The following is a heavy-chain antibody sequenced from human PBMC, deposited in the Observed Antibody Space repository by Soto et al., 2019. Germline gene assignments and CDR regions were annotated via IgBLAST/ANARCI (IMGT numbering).Heavy chain of an antibody. J-gene: IGHJ6*03. CDR1: GGSISSSSYY. Sequence: PSETLSLTCTVSGGSISSSSYYWGWIRQPPGKGLEWIGSIYYSGSTYYNPSLKSRVTISVDTSKNQFSLKLSSVTAADTAVYYCARVYLYYYMDVWGKGTTVTVSS. CDR3: ARVYLYYYMDV. CDR2: IYYSGST. D-gene: IGHD1-20*01. V-gene: IGHV4-39*01.